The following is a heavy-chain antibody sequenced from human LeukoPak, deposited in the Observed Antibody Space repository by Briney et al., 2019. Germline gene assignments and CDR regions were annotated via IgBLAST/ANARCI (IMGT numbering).Heavy chain of an antibody. CDR2: IKHDGSEK. CDR3: ARGHSSSWSFFDY. CDR1: GFTFTSHW. J-gene: IGHJ4*02. D-gene: IGHD6-13*01. Sequence: GGSLRLSCAASGFTFTSHWMSWVRQAPGKGLEWVANIKHDGSEKFYVASVKGRFTISRDNSKNTLYLQMNSLRPEDTAVYYCARGHSSSWSFFDYWGQGTLVTVSS. V-gene: IGHV3-7*01.